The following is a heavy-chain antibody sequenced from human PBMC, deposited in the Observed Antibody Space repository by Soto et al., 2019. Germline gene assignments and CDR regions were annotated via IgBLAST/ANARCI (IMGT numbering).Heavy chain of an antibody. J-gene: IGHJ3*02. Sequence: EVQLVESGGGLVQPGRSLRLSCAASGFTFDDYAMHWVRQAPGKGLEWVSGISWNSGSIGYADSVKGRFTISRDNAKNSLYLQMNRLRAEDTALYYCAKDIGSGYPYDAFDIWGQGTMVTVSS. CDR2: ISWNSGSI. V-gene: IGHV3-9*01. D-gene: IGHD3-22*01. CDR1: GFTFDDYA. CDR3: AKDIGSGYPYDAFDI.